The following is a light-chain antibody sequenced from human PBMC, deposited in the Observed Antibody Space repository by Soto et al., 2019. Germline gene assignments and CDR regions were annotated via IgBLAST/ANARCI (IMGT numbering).Light chain of an antibody. J-gene: IGLJ1*01. V-gene: IGLV1-47*01. CDR1: SSNIGSNY. Sequence: QSVLTQPPSASGTPGQRVTISCSGSSSNIGSNYVYWYQQLPGTAPKLLIYRNNQRPSGVPDRFSGSKSGTSASLAISGLRSGDEADYYCAAWDDSLSGAVFGTGTKLTVL. CDR2: RNN. CDR3: AAWDDSLSGAV.